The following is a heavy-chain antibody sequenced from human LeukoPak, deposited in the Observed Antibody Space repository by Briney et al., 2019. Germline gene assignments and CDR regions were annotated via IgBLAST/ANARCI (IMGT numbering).Heavy chain of an antibody. V-gene: IGHV1-69*02. J-gene: IGHJ4*02. Sequence: SVKVSCKASGGSFISYTISWVRQAPGQGLEWMGRIIPILGIANYAQKFQGRVTITADKSTSTAYMELSSLRSEDTAVYYCATDRDGYMFYFDYWGQGTLVTVSS. CDR1: GGSFISYT. CDR2: IIPILGIA. CDR3: ATDRDGYMFYFDY. D-gene: IGHD5-24*01.